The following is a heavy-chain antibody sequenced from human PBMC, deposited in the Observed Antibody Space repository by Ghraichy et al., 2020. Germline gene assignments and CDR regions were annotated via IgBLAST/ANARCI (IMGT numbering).Heavy chain of an antibody. CDR1: GFTFSDHY. D-gene: IGHD2-15*01. J-gene: IGHJ4*02. CDR3: ARGLGYCSGGSCYSDLFDY. CDR2: TRNKANSYTT. V-gene: IGHV3-72*01. Sequence: GGSLRLSCAASGFTFSDHYMDWVRQAPGKGLEWVGRTRNKANSYTTEYAASVKGRFTISRDDSKNSLYLQMNSLKTEDTAVYYCARGLGYCSGGSCYSDLFDYWGQGTLVTVSS.